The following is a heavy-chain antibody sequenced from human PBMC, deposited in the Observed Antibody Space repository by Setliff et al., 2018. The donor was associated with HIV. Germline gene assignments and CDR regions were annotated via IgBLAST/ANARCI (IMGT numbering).Heavy chain of an antibody. CDR1: GYTFINFY. CDR3: VKDGGPWGSGD. CDR2: ISPNSGGT. V-gene: IGHV1-2*06. Sequence: GASVKVSCKASGYTFINFYIYWVRQAPGRGLEWVGRISPNSGGTDYSQKFQGRVSMTRDTSTNTAYLDLTNLTSDDTAVYFCVKDGGPWGSGDWGQGTLVTVSS. D-gene: IGHD7-27*01. J-gene: IGHJ4*02.